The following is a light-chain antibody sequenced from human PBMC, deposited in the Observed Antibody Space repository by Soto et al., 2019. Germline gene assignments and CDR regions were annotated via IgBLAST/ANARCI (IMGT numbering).Light chain of an antibody. CDR1: QSVRSDY. V-gene: IGKV3-20*01. Sequence: EIVLTQSPGTLSLSPGERATLSCRASQSVRSDYLAWYRQKPGQAPRLLIYDASNRATGIPARFSGSGSGTDFTLTISRLEPEDFAVYYCQQYGRSPGLFTFGPGTKVDIK. J-gene: IGKJ3*01. CDR3: QQYGRSPGLFT. CDR2: DAS.